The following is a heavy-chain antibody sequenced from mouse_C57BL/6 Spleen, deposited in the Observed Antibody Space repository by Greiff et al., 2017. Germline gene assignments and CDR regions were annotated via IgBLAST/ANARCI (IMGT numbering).Heavy chain of an antibody. D-gene: IGHD1-1*01. CDR3: ARKPRTGVGGGYFDV. CDR1: GYTFTSYW. V-gene: IGHV1-64*01. J-gene: IGHJ1*03. Sequence: QVQLQQPGAELVKPGASVKLSCKASGYTFTSYWMHWVKQRPGQGLEWIGMIHPNSGSTNYNEKFKSKATLTVDKSSSTAYMQLSSLTCEDSADYSGARKPRTGVGGGYFDVWGTGTTVTVSS. CDR2: IHPNSGST.